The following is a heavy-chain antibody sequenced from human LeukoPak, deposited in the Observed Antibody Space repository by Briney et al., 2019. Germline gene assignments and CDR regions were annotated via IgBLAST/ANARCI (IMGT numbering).Heavy chain of an antibody. J-gene: IGHJ5*02. CDR3: ARDPVSRSSSCEPYNWFDP. V-gene: IGHV1-18*01. CDR2: ISAYNGNT. D-gene: IGHD6-6*01. CDR1: GYTFTSYG. Sequence: ASVKVSCKASGYTFTSYGISWVRQAPGQGLEWMGWISAYNGNTNYAQKLQGRVTMTTDTSMSTAYMELRSLRSDDTAVYYCARDPVSRSSSCEPYNWFDPWGQGTLVTVSS.